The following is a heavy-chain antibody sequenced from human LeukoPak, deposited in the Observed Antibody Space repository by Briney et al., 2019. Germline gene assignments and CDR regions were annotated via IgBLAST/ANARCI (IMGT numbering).Heavy chain of an antibody. CDR2: IRSQAYGGTT. Sequence: GGALRLFCTASGFILGDYSMIWCLQAPGTGLVAGVVIRSQAYGGTTEYAASVEGRFPISRDDSKSIAYLQMNSLKAEDTAVYYCTRALVGVADNWFDPWGQGTLVTVSS. V-gene: IGHV3-49*03. CDR1: GFILGDYS. D-gene: IGHD6-13*01. CDR3: TRALVGVADNWFDP. J-gene: IGHJ5*02.